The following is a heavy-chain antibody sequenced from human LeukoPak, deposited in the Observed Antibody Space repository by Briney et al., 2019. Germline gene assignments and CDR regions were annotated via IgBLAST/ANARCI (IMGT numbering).Heavy chain of an antibody. J-gene: IGHJ5*02. D-gene: IGHD3-22*01. V-gene: IGHV4-34*01. CDR3: ARHKRITMIVVVKANWFDP. Sequence: SETLSLTCAVYGGSFSGYYWSWIRQPPGKGLEWIGEINHSGSTNYNPSLKSRVTISVDTSKNQFSLKLSSVTAADTAVYYCARHKRITMIVVVKANWFDPWGQGTLVTVSS. CDR2: INHSGST. CDR1: GGSFSGYY.